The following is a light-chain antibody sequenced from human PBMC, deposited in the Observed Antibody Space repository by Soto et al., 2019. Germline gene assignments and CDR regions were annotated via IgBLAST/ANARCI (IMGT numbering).Light chain of an antibody. CDR2: GAS. CDR1: QSVSGSY. V-gene: IGKV3-20*01. J-gene: IGKJ4*01. Sequence: EIVLTQSPGTLSLSPGERATLSCRASQSVSGSYLAWYQQKPGQAPRLLIYGASSRATGIPDRFSGSGSGTDFTLTISRREPEDFAVYYCQQYGSTPLTFGGGTEVEIK. CDR3: QQYGSTPLT.